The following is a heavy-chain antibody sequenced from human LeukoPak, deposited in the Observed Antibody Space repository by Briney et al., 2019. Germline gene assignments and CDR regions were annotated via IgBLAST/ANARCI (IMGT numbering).Heavy chain of an antibody. CDR1: GFTLRSDA. Sequence: GGSLRLSSAPPGFTLRSDAMRWVRQSPRKRLWLVSAISGSCGSTYYADSVKGRFTISRDNSKNTLYLQMNSLRAEDTAVYYCAKDLLAAAGTLFDYWGQGTLVTVSS. D-gene: IGHD6-13*01. V-gene: IGHV3-23*01. CDR2: ISGSCGST. CDR3: AKDLLAAAGTLFDY. J-gene: IGHJ4*02.